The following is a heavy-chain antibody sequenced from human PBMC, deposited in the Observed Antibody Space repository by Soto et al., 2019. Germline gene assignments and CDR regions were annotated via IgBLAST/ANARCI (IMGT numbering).Heavy chain of an antibody. CDR2: INHTGGT. CDR1: GGSVNGYY. J-gene: IGHJ5*02. D-gene: IGHD3-3*01. CDR3: ATRITVFGLLIPPFDP. Sequence: PSETLSLTCAVYGGSVNGYYWNWIRQPPGKGLEWIGEINHTGGTHYSPSLKSRVTMSVDTSKNQFSLRLSSVTAADTAIYYCATRITVFGLLIPPFDPWGQGTQVTVPQ. V-gene: IGHV4-34*01.